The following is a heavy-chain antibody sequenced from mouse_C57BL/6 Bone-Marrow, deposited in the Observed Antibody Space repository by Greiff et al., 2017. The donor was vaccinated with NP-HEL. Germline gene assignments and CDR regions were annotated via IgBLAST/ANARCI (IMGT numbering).Heavy chain of an antibody. D-gene: IGHD1-1*01. J-gene: IGHJ2*01. CDR1: GYTFTSYW. Sequence: QVQLQQSGAELVKPGASVKLSCKASGYTFTSYWMHWVKQRPGRGLEWIGRIDPNSGGPKYNEKFKSKATLTVDKPSSTAYMQLSSLTSEDSAVYYCARGRGTTVVAPFDYWGQGTTLTVSS. V-gene: IGHV1-72*01. CDR3: ARGRGTTVVAPFDY. CDR2: IDPNSGGP.